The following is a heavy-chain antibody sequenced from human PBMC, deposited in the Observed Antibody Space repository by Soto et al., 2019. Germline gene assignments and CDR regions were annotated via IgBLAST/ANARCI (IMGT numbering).Heavy chain of an antibody. CDR3: AKDKLTGMTTVTIKDY. V-gene: IGHV1-18*04. J-gene: IGHJ4*02. Sequence: ASVKVSCKASGDTFTIYGISWVRQAPGQGLEWMGWISAYNGNTNYAQKLQGRVTMTTDKSTSTAYMELRSLRSEDTAVYYCAKDKLTGMTTVTIKDYWGQGTLVTVSS. CDR2: ISAYNGNT. D-gene: IGHD4-4*01. CDR1: GDTFTIYG.